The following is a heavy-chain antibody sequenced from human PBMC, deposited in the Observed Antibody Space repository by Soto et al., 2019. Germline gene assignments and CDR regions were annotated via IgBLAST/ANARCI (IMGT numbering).Heavy chain of an antibody. CDR1: GGSISSYY. CDR3: ARGTHYDFWSGYYLDY. Sequence: SETLSLTRTVSGGSISSYYWSWIWQPPGKGLEWIGYIYYSGSTNYNPSLKSRVTISVDTSKNQFSLKLSSVTAADTAVYYCARGTHYDFWSGYYLDYWGQGTLVTVSS. J-gene: IGHJ4*02. CDR2: IYYSGST. V-gene: IGHV4-59*01. D-gene: IGHD3-3*01.